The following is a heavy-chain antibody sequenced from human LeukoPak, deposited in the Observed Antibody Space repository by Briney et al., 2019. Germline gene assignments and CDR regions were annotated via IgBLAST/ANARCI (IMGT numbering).Heavy chain of an antibody. CDR2: ISAYNGNT. Sequence: ATVKVSCKASGYTFTSYGISWVRQAPGQGLEWMGWISAYNGNTNYAQKLQGRVTMTTDTSTSTAYMELRSLRSDDSAVYYCARDFRRLDIAARQADYWGQGTLVTVSS. V-gene: IGHV1-18*01. CDR1: GYTFTSYG. J-gene: IGHJ4*02. D-gene: IGHD6-6*01. CDR3: ARDFRRLDIAARQADY.